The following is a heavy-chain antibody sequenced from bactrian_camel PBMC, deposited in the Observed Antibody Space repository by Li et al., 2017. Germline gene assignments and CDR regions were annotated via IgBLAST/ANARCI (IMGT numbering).Heavy chain of an antibody. CDR2: VYPGSSST. CDR1: GYTINRNC. J-gene: IGHJ6*01. D-gene: IGHD3*01. CDR3: AAGTRIIVGDYCDGITA. V-gene: IGHV3S1*01. Sequence: HVQLVESGGGSVQAGGSLRLSCAASGYTINRNCMGWFRQAPGKEREGVAAVYPGSSSTYYADSVKGRFTISQDNAKNIIYLQMSSLTPDDTAMYYCAAGTRIIVGDYCDGITAWGQGTQVTVS.